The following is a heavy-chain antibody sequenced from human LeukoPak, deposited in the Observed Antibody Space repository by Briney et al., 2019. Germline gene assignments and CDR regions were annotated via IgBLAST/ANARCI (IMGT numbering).Heavy chain of an antibody. V-gene: IGHV3-74*01. CDR2: ISGDGRNI. D-gene: IGHD3-9*01. CDR3: TRDLMDYDVSTGLHHYYMDV. Sequence: GGSLRLSCVASGFTFSSYWMHWVRQDPGKGLVWVLRISGDGRNINYADSVRGRFTISRDNAKNTLYLQMNTLRVEDTAVYYCTRDLMDYDVSTGLHHYYMDVWGQGTTVTVSS. CDR1: GFTFSSYW. J-gene: IGHJ6*02.